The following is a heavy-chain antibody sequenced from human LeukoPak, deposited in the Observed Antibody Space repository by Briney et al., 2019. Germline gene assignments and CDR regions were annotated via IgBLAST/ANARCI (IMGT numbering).Heavy chain of an antibody. CDR1: GYTFTGYY. CDR2: INPNSGGT. D-gene: IGHD3-10*01. Sequence: ASVKVSCKASGYTFTGYYMHWVRQAPGQGLEWMGWINPNSGGTNYAQKFQGRVTMTRDTSISTAYVELSRLRSDDTAVYYCARPKAVILGGLGSYSSLDSWGQGTLVTVSS. J-gene: IGHJ4*02. CDR3: ARPKAVILGGLGSYSSLDS. V-gene: IGHV1-2*02.